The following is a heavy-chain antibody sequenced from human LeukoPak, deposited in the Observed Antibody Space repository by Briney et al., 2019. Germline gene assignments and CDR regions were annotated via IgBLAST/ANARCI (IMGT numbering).Heavy chain of an antibody. CDR2: IWYDGSNK. J-gene: IGHJ6*02. CDR1: GFTFSSYG. CDR3: ARDLSGIAVAGTLNYYYYGMDV. V-gene: IGHV3-33*01. Sequence: PGGSLRLSCAASGFTFSSYGMHWVRQAPGKGLEWVAVIWYDGSNKYYADSVKGRFTISRDNSKNTLYLQMNSLGAEDTAVYYCARDLSGIAVAGTLNYYYYGMDVWGQGTTVTVSS. D-gene: IGHD6-19*01.